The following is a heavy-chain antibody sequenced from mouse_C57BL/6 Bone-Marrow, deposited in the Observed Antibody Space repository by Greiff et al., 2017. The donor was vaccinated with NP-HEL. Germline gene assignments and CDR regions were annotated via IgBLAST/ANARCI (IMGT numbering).Heavy chain of an antibody. J-gene: IGHJ1*03. CDR1: GFTFSDYY. Sequence: EVKVVESGGGLVQPGGSLKLSCAASGFTFSDYYMYWVRQTPEKRLEWVAYISNGGGSTYYPDTVKGRFTISRDNAKNTLYLQMSRLKSEDTAMYYCARAYYSNYWYFDVWGTGTTVTVSS. CDR3: ARAYYSNYWYFDV. CDR2: ISNGGGST. V-gene: IGHV5-12*01. D-gene: IGHD2-5*01.